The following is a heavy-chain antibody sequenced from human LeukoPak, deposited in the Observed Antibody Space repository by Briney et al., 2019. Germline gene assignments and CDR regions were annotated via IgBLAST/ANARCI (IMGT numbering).Heavy chain of an antibody. Sequence: GGSLRLSCAASGFTFSSYAMHWVRQAPGKGLEWVAVISYDGSNKYYADSVKGRFTISRDNSKNTLYLQMNSLRAEDTAVYYCASDGAILTGYSLDYWGQGTLVTVPS. J-gene: IGHJ4*02. CDR1: GFTFSSYA. D-gene: IGHD3-9*01. CDR3: ASDGAILTGYSLDY. CDR2: ISYDGSNK. V-gene: IGHV3-30*04.